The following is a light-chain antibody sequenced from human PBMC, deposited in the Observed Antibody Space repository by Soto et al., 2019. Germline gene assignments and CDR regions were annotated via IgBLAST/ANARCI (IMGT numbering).Light chain of an antibody. CDR1: QSASRE. CDR2: GAS. CDR3: QVRFT. J-gene: IGKJ2*01. Sequence: EMVLTQSPATLSVSPGERATLPCRASQSASREMAWYQQRPGQAPRLLIYGASTRATGVPARFSGSGSGTEFTLTISSLQPEDSAVYYCQVRFTFGQGTNLEIK. V-gene: IGKV3-15*01.